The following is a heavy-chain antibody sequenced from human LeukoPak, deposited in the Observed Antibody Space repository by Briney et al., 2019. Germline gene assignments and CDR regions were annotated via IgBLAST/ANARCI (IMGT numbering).Heavy chain of an antibody. Sequence: PGGSLRLSCAASGFTFSSYEMNWVRQAPGKGLEWVSAISGSGGSTYYADSVKGRFTISRDNSKNTLYLQMNSLRAEDTAVYYCANHWSGSGYYSWGQGTLVTVSS. D-gene: IGHD3-22*01. CDR2: ISGSGGST. CDR3: ANHWSGSGYYS. J-gene: IGHJ4*02. CDR1: GFTFSSYE. V-gene: IGHV3-23*01.